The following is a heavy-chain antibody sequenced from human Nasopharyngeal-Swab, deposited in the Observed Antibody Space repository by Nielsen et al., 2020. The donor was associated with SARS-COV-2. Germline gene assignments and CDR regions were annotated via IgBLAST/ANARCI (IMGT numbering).Heavy chain of an antibody. CDR1: GFTFDDYA. D-gene: IGHD3-16*01. J-gene: IGHJ4*02. CDR2: ISWNSGSI. CDR3: AKANYDYVWGSYSDY. V-gene: IGHV3-9*01. Sequence: SLKISCAASGFTFDDYAMHWVRQAPGKGPEWVSGISWNSGSIGYADSVKGRFTISRDNAKNSLHLQMNSLRAEDTALYYCAKANYDYVWGSYSDYWGQGTLVTVSS.